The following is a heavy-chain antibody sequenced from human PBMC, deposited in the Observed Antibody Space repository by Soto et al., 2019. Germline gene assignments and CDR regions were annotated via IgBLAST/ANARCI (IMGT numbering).Heavy chain of an antibody. CDR3: TREGVVEVGGVLDL. J-gene: IGHJ5*02. D-gene: IGHD1-1*01. CDR2: LWHDGSNK. Sequence: QVQLVESGGGVVQPGKSLRLSCAASGFIFSDHTMHWVRQAPGKGLEWVASLWHDGSNKWYGDSVQGRLTISRDNSKKTLYLQMDGLRVEDTAVYYCTREGVVEVGGVLDLWGQGILVTVSP. V-gene: IGHV3-33*01. CDR1: GFIFSDHT.